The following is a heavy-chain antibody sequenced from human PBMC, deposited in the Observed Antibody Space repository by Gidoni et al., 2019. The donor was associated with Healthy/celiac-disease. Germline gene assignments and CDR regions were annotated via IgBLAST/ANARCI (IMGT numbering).Heavy chain of an antibody. V-gene: IGHV3-33*01. CDR2: IWYDGSNK. Sequence: QVQLVESGGGVVQPGRSLRLSCAASGFTFSSYGMHWVRQAPGKGLEWGAVIWYDGSNKYYADSVKGRFTISRDNSKNTLYMQMNSLRAEDTAVYYCAREGSGAVAAYFDYWGQGTLVTVSS. CDR3: AREGSGAVAAYFDY. CDR1: GFTFSSYG. D-gene: IGHD6-19*01. J-gene: IGHJ4*02.